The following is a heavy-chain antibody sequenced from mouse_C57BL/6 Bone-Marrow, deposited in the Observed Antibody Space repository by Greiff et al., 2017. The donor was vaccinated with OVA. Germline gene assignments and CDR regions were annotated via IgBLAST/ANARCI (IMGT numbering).Heavy chain of an antibody. CDR2: IYPGSGST. V-gene: IGHV1-55*01. CDR3: ARVYYGRETWFAY. CDR1: GYTFTSYW. J-gene: IGHJ3*01. D-gene: IGHD1-1*01. Sequence: QVQLQQPGAELVKPGASVKMSCKASGYTFTSYWITWVKQRPGQGLEWIGDIYPGSGSTNYNEKFKSKATLTVDTSSSTAYMQLSSLTSEDSAVYYCARVYYGRETWFAYWGQGTLVTVSA.